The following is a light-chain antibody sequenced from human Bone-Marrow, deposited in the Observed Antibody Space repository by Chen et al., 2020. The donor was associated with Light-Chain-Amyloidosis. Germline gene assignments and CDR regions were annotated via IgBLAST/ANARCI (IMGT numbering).Light chain of an antibody. V-gene: IGLV3-25*03. CDR1: DLPTKY. J-gene: IGLJ2*01. CDR3: QSADSSGTYEVI. Sequence: SYELTQPPSVSVSPGQTARITCSGDDLPTKYAYWYQQKPGKAPVLVIHRDTERPSGISERFSGSSSGTTATLTISGVQADDEADYHCQSADSSGTYEVIFGGGTKLSVL. CDR2: RDT.